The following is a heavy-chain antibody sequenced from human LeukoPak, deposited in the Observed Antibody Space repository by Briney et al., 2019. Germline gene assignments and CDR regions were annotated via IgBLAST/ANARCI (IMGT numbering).Heavy chain of an antibody. CDR3: ARDEYCSSTSCYSAFDI. D-gene: IGHD2-2*02. J-gene: IGHJ3*02. V-gene: IGHV3-21*01. Sequence: GGSLRLSCAASGFIFSSYSMNWVRQAPGKGLEWVSSITSSSSYIYHADSVKGRFTISRDNAKNSLYLQMNSLRAEDTAVYYCARDEYCSSTSCYSAFDIWGQGTTVTVSS. CDR1: GFIFSSYS. CDR2: ITSSSSYI.